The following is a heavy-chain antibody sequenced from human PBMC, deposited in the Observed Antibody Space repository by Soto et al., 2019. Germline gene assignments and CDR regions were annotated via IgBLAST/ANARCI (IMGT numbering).Heavy chain of an antibody. CDR2: INHSGST. CDR1: GGSFSGYY. D-gene: IGHD3-10*01. J-gene: IGHJ5*02. CDR3: ARGRSLRPTSPFRPQFGSSWFDP. Sequence: QVQLQQWGAGLLKPSETLSLTGAVYGGSFSGYYWSWIRQPPVKGLEWIGEINHSGSTNYNPALKSPITLSVDTSKHQFSLKLSFVTAAVTAVYYCARGRSLRPTSPFRPQFGSSWFDPWGQGTLVTVSS. V-gene: IGHV4-34*01.